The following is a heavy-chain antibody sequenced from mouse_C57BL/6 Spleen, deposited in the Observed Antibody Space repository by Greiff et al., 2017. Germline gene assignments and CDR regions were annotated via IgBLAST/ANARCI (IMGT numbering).Heavy chain of an antibody. J-gene: IGHJ2*01. CDR3: ARQGDYYDYGFDY. V-gene: IGHV5-9*01. CDR2: ISGGGGNT. Sequence: EVKVEESGGGLVKPGGSLKLSCAASGFTFSSYTMSWVRQTPEKRLEWVATISGGGGNTYYPDSVKGRFTISRDNAKNTLYLQMSSLRSEDTALYYCARQGDYYDYGFDYWGQGTTLTVSS. CDR1: GFTFSSYT. D-gene: IGHD2-4*01.